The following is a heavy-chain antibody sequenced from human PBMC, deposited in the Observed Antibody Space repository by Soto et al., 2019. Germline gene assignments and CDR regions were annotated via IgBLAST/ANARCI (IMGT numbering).Heavy chain of an antibody. CDR2: IYYSGST. D-gene: IGHD6-19*01. J-gene: IGHJ5*02. CDR3: ARTGSSGRPDENNCFDP. Sequence: QVQLQESGPGLVKPSETLSLTCTVSGGSISSYYWSWIRQHPGKGLEWLGYIYYSGSTNYNPSLKSRVTRSVDTSKTQFSLKLSSVTAADTAVYYCARTGSSGRPDENNCFDPWGQGTLVTVSS. CDR1: GGSISSYY. V-gene: IGHV4-59*01.